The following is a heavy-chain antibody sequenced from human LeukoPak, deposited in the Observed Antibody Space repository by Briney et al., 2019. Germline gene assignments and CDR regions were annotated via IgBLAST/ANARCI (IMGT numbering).Heavy chain of an antibody. CDR3: ARAPDAFDI. CDR2: TRNKANSYTT. Sequence: PGGSLRLSCAASGFTFSDHYMDWVRQAPGKGLEWVGRTRNKANSYTTEYAASVKGRFTISRDDSKNSLHLQMNSLKTEDTAVYYCARAPDAFDIWGQGTMVTVSS. CDR1: GFTFSDHY. J-gene: IGHJ3*02. V-gene: IGHV3-72*01.